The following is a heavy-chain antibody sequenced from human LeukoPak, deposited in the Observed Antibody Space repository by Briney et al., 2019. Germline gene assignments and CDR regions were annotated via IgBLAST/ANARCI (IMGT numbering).Heavy chain of an antibody. Sequence: PGGSLRLSCEASGFTFSGYWMSWVRQAPGKGLEWVASIKQDGSEKYYVDSVKGRFTISRDNAKNSMYLQMNSLRAEDTAVYYCAELGITMIGGVWGKGTTVTISS. CDR1: GFTFSGYW. V-gene: IGHV3-7*01. D-gene: IGHD3-10*02. CDR2: IKQDGSEK. CDR3: AELGITMIGGV. J-gene: IGHJ6*04.